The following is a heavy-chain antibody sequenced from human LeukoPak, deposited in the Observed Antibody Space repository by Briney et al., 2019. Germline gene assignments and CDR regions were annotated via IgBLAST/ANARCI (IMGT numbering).Heavy chain of an antibody. CDR2: IYYSGTT. J-gene: IGHJ6*02. CDR1: GGSISSSSYY. D-gene: IGHD4-17*01. CDR3: AREDPQTTVPEGMDV. Sequence: DPSETLSLTCTVSGGSISSSSYYWGWIRQPPGKGLEWIGSIYYSGTTNYNPSLKSRVTISVDTSKNQFSLQLRSVTAADTAVYYCAREDPQTTVPEGMDVWGQGTTVTVSS. V-gene: IGHV4-39*07.